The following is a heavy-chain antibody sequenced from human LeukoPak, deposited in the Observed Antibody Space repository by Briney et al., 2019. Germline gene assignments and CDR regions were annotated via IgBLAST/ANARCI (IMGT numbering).Heavy chain of an antibody. J-gene: IGHJ4*02. Sequence: GGSLRLSCAASGFTFSSYSVNWVRQAPGKGLEWVSYISGSSNTIYYADSVKGRFTISRDNAKNSLYLQMNSLRAEDTAVYYCARDLGLDYGDYPDYFDYWGQGTLVTVSS. CDR2: ISGSSNTI. D-gene: IGHD4-17*01. V-gene: IGHV3-48*01. CDR1: GFTFSSYS. CDR3: ARDLGLDYGDYPDYFDY.